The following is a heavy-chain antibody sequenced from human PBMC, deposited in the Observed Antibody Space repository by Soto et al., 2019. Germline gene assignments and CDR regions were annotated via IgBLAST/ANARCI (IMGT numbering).Heavy chain of an antibody. CDR1: GYTFSGYY. J-gene: IGHJ6*02. D-gene: IGHD2-2*02. CDR2: INPNSGGT. V-gene: IGHV1-2*02. Sequence: ASVKVSCKAPGYTFSGYYIHWLRQAPGQGLEWMGWINPNSGGTNYAQKFQGRVTVTRDTPTSTAYMELSRLTSDDTAVYYCARSLTEGYCTITGCYTRPLYGMDVWGQGTTVTVS. CDR3: ARSLTEGYCTITGCYTRPLYGMDV.